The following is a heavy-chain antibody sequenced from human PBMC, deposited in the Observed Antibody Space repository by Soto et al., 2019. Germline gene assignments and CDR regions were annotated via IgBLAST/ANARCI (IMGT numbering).Heavy chain of an antibody. D-gene: IGHD1-7*01. J-gene: IGHJ4*02. Sequence: QIQLVQSGAEVNKPGASVQVSCKASGYIFTSQGISWVRQAPGQGLEWMGWISTYNGNPNYAQKLQGRVTMTTNTSTTTAFLELSSLTSDDTAVYYCARGRTRALDYWGQGTPVIVSS. CDR3: ARGRTRALDY. CDR1: GYIFTSQG. CDR2: ISTYNGNP. V-gene: IGHV1-18*01.